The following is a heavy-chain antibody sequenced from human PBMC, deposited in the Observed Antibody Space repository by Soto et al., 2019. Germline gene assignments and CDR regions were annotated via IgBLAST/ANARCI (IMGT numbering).Heavy chain of an antibody. Sequence: QVQLQESGPGLVKPSQTLSLTCTVSGGSISSGDYCWSWIRQHPGKGLESIGYICYSGSTYYNPSLKSRVTISVDTSKNQFSLKLSSVTAADTAVYYCARDSVAPDGGAFAIWGQGTMVTVSS. D-gene: IGHD2-15*01. CDR2: ICYSGST. CDR3: ARDSVAPDGGAFAI. J-gene: IGHJ3*02. CDR1: GGSISSGDYC. V-gene: IGHV4-31*03.